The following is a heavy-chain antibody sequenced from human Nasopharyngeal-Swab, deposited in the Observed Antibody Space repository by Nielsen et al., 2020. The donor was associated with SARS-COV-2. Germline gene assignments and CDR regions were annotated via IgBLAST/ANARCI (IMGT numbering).Heavy chain of an antibody. Sequence: WVRQAPGQGFEWMVGSYSGNGNTGYAQKFQGRVTMTRDTSTSTAYMELSSLRSEDTAVYYCATQDGYNYYYYYMDVWGKGTTVTVSS. V-gene: IGHV1-8*01. D-gene: IGHD5-24*01. CDR2: SYSGNGNT. CDR3: ATQDGYNYYYYYMDV. J-gene: IGHJ6*03.